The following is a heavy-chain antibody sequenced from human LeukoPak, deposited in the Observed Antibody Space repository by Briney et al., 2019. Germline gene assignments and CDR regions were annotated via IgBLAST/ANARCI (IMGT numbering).Heavy chain of an antibody. Sequence: SETLSLTCAVYGGSFSGYYWSWIRQPPGKGLEWIGEINHSGSTNYNPSLKSRVTISVDTSKNQFSLKLSSVTAADTAVYYCAREGQQLVLSYFGYWGQGTLVTVSS. J-gene: IGHJ4*02. V-gene: IGHV4-34*01. CDR1: GGSFSGYY. CDR3: AREGQQLVLSYFGY. D-gene: IGHD6-13*01. CDR2: INHSGST.